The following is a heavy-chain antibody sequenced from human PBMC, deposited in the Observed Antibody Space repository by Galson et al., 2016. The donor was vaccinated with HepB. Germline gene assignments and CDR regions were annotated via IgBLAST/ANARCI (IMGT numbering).Heavy chain of an antibody. CDR2: IYYSGST. V-gene: IGHV4-59*01. D-gene: IGHD3-10*01. CDR1: GGSISSYY. CDR3: ARDSRYYDYCDY. Sequence: LSLTCTVSGGSISSYYWSWIRQPPGTGLEWIGYIYYSGSTNYSPSLKSRVPISVDTSKNQFSLKLSSVTAADTAVYYCARDSRYYDYCDYWGQGTLVTVSS. J-gene: IGHJ4*02.